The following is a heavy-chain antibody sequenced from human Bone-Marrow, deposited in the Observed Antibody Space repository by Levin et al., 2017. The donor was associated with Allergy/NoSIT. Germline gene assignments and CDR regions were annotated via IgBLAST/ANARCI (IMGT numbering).Heavy chain of an antibody. CDR1: GFTFDDYG. CDR2: INWNGGST. D-gene: IGHD3-22*01. CDR3: ATNRPNYYDSSGYYEVYFQH. Sequence: PSETLSLTCAASGFTFDDYGMSWVRQAPGKGLEWVSGINWNGGSTGYADSVKGRFTISRDNAKNSLYLQMNSLRAEDTALYHCATNRPNYYDSSGYYEVYFQHWGQGTLVTVSS. J-gene: IGHJ1*01. V-gene: IGHV3-20*01.